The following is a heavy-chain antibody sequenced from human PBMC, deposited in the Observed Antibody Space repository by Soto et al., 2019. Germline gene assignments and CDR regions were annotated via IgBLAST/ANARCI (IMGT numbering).Heavy chain of an antibody. Sequence: QVQLVQSGAEVKKPGASVKVSCKASGYTFTGYYMHRVRQAPGQGLEWMGGINPNSGGTNYAQKFQVRGTMTRDTSISTGYMELSSLRADDTAVYYCARDCGGGGSCTGFAYWGQGPLVTVS. D-gene: IGHD2-15*01. V-gene: IGHV1-2*02. CDR1: GYTFTGYY. J-gene: IGHJ4*02. CDR3: ARDCGGGGSCTGFAY. CDR2: INPNSGGT.